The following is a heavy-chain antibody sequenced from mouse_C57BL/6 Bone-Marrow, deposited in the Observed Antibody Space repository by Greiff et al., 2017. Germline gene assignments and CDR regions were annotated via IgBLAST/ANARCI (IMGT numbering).Heavy chain of an antibody. CDR2: IDPSDSYT. CDR1: GYTFTSYW. J-gene: IGHJ4*01. V-gene: IGHV1-50*01. CDR3: ASIYYGYERAMDY. D-gene: IGHD2-2*01. Sequence: QVQLKQSGAELVKPGASVKLSCKASGYTFTSYWMQWVKQRPGQGLEWIGEIDPSDSYTNYNQKFKGKATLTVDTSSSTAYMQLSSLTSEDSAVYYWASIYYGYERAMDYWGKGTSVTVSS.